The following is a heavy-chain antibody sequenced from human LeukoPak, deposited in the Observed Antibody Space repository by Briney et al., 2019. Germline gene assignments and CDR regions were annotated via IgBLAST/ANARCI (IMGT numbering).Heavy chain of an antibody. V-gene: IGHV5-51*01. Sequence: GESLKISCKGSGYRFTTYWIGWVRQMPGKGLEWMGIIYPGDSDTRYSPSFQGQVTISADKSISTAYLQWSSLKASDTAMYYCARHSGSCGGDCYIFDYWGQGTLVTVSS. CDR2: IYPGDSDT. J-gene: IGHJ4*02. CDR3: ARHSGSCGGDCYIFDY. CDR1: GYRFTTYW. D-gene: IGHD2-21*02.